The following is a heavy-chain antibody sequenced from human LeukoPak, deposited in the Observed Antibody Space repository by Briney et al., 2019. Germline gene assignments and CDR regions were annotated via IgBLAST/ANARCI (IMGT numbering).Heavy chain of an antibody. CDR2: ISSSGSTI. J-gene: IGHJ4*02. CDR3: ARAPHWYGSPTLKDY. V-gene: IGHV3-48*03. Sequence: GGSLRLSCAASGFTFSSYEMNWVRQAPGKGLEWVSYISSSGSTIYYADSVKGRFTISRDNAKNSLYLQMNSLRAEDTAVYYCARAPHWYGSPTLKDYWGQGTLVTVSS. CDR1: GFTFSSYE. D-gene: IGHD2-15*01.